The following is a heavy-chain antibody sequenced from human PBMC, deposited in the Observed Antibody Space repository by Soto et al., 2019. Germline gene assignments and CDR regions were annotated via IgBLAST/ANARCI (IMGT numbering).Heavy chain of an antibody. J-gene: IGHJ5*02. V-gene: IGHV4-34*02. CDR2: INHRGST. CDR1: GGSFIGYY. Sequence: QVHLQQWGAGLLKPSETLSLTGAVYGGSFIGYYWTWIRQPPGKGLEWIGEINHRGSTNYNPSLKSRVTISIDTSKNQFSLKLISVTAADTSVYYCARTDIVTTNWFDPWGQGTLVTISS. CDR3: ARTDIVTTNWFDP. D-gene: IGHD5-12*01.